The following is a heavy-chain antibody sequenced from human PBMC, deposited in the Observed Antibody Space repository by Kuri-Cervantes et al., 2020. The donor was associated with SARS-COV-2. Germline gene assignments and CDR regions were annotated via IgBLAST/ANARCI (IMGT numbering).Heavy chain of an antibody. CDR1: GFTFSSYS. J-gene: IGHJ6*03. CDR3: ARDSVVLAFHYYMDV. Sequence: GESLKISCAASGFTFSSYSMNWVRQAPGKGLEWVSSISSSSSYIYYADSVKGRFTISRDNAKNSLYLQMNSLRAEDTAVYYCARDSVVLAFHYYMDVWGKGTTVTVSS. D-gene: IGHD2-21*01. CDR2: ISSSSSYI. V-gene: IGHV3-21*01.